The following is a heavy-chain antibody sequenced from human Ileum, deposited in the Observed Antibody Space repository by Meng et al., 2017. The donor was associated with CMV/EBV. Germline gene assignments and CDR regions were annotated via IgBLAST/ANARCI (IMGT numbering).Heavy chain of an antibody. CDR2: ISHSGIT. CDR1: GGAFSDDN. CDR3: ARSRVYWYFDL. V-gene: IGHV4-34*01. J-gene: IGHJ2*01. Sequence: GRWLCKPSRSLSPTCDVYGGAFSDDNWSWIRQPPGKGLEWIGEISHSGITNYNPSLKSRVTISIDTSKKQFSLKLSSVTAADTAVYYCARSRVYWYFDLWGRGTLVTVSS.